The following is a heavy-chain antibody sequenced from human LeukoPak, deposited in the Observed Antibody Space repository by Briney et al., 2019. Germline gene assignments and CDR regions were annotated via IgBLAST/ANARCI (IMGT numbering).Heavy chain of an antibody. D-gene: IGHD2-8*01. CDR3: AKGKGVYYFDY. CDR2: ISWNSGSI. CDR1: GFTFDDYA. J-gene: IGHJ4*02. Sequence: PGGSLRLSCAASGFTFDDYAMHWVRQAPGKGLEWVSGISWNSGSIGYADSVKGRFTISRDNAKNSLYLQMDSLRAEDTALYYCAKGKGVYYFDYWGQGTLVTVSS. V-gene: IGHV3-9*01.